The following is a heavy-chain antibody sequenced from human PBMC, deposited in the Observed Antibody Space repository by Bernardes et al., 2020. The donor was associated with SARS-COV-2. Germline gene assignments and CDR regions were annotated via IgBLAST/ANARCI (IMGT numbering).Heavy chain of an antibody. CDR3: AKEGGSNWYDY. CDR1: GASISNNY. V-gene: IGHV4-59*01. D-gene: IGHD2-15*01. J-gene: IGHJ5*01. CDR2: IYYTGTT. Sequence: SETLSLTCTVSGASISNNYWSWIRQPPGKGLEWIGYIYYTGTTNYNPSLKSRVTISVETSKNQFSLKLSSVTAADTAVYYCAKEGGSNWYDYWGQGTLVTVSS.